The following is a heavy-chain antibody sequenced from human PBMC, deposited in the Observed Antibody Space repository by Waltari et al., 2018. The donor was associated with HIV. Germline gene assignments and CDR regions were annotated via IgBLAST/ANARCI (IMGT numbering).Heavy chain of an antibody. CDR3: ARSTRNSYGVVFDAFDI. Sequence: TLSLTCTVSGGSVSSGSYYWSWIRQPPGKGLEWIGYIYYSGSTNYNPSLKSRVTISVDTSKNQFSLKLSSVTAADTAVYYCARSTRNSYGVVFDAFDIWGQGTMVTVSS. V-gene: IGHV4-61*01. D-gene: IGHD3-3*01. CDR2: IYYSGST. J-gene: IGHJ3*02. CDR1: GGSVSSGSYY.